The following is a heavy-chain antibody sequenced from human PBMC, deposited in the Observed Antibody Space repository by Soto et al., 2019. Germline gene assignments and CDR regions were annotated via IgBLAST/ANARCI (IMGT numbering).Heavy chain of an antibody. CDR1: GFTFSSYS. Sequence: GGSLRLSCAASGFTFSSYSMDWVRQAPGKGLEWVSSISSSSSYIYYADSVKGRFTISRDNAKNSLYLQMNSLRAEDTAVYYCARDFPRIAAAGTKPFDYWGQGTLVTVSS. V-gene: IGHV3-21*01. CDR2: ISSSSSYI. CDR3: ARDFPRIAAAGTKPFDY. D-gene: IGHD6-13*01. J-gene: IGHJ4*02.